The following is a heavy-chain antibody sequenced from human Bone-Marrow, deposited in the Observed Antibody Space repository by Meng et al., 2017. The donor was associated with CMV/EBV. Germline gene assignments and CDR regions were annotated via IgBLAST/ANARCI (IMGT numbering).Heavy chain of an antibody. CDR2: IQYDGNHK. CDR3: ARSCSRTSCYTGDY. V-gene: IGHV3-30*02. J-gene: IGHJ4*02. D-gene: IGHD2-2*02. CDR1: GFSFSYYS. Sequence: GESLKISCAASGFSFSYYSMHWVRQAPGKGLEWVSFIQYDGNHKYDADSVKGRFTISRDNSRNMVYLQMNSLKTEDTAVYYCARSCSRTSCYTGDYWGQGTLVTVSS.